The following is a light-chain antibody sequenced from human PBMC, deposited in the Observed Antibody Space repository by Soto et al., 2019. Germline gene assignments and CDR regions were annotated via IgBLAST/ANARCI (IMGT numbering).Light chain of an antibody. CDR3: LQHSDYPFT. Sequence: DIQMTQSPSSLSASVGDRVIITCRASQGIRDALGWYQQKPGKVPKRLIYSASSLQNGVPSRFSGSGSETVFTLTISILQPEDFATYFCLQHSDYPFTFGQGTRLEI. J-gene: IGKJ2*01. CDR2: SAS. V-gene: IGKV1-17*01. CDR1: QGIRDA.